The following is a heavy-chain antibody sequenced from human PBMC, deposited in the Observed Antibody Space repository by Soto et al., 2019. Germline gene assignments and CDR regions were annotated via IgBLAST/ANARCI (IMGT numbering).Heavy chain of an antibody. CDR3: AKEPEGY. CDR1: VLPFSSYA. CDR2: ISGSGGST. V-gene: IGHV3-23*01. J-gene: IGHJ4*02. Sequence: LXLSFAASVLPFSSYAMSWVRQAPGKGLEWVSGISGSGGSTYYADSVKGRFTISRDNSKNTLYLQMNSLRAEDTAVYYCAKEPEGYWGQGTLVTVSS.